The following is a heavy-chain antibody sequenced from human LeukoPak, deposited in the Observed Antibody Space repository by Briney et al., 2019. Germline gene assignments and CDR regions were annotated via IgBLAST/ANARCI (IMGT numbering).Heavy chain of an antibody. CDR3: TNLGYFYLDV. CDR1: GFPFSSYE. D-gene: IGHD1-14*01. Sequence: PGGSLRLSCAASGFPFSSYEMNWVRQAPGMGLEWVSYISGSGSPIYYADSVKGRFTISRDNAKNSLYLQMNSLRAEDTAVYYCTNLGYFYLDVWGKGITVTISS. V-gene: IGHV3-48*03. J-gene: IGHJ6*03. CDR2: ISGSGSPI.